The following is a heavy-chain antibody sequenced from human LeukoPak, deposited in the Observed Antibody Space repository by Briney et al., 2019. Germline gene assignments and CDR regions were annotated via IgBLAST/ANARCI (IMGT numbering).Heavy chain of an antibody. CDR3: ATRAPAYRAH. CDR2: IKSKSDGGTI. J-gene: IGHJ4*02. V-gene: IGHV3-15*01. Sequence: GGSLTLSCAASGFTFNNAWMSWVRQTQGQGLEWVGSIKSKSDGGTIDYAAPVDGRFTISRDDSKNTLYLQMNSLKTEDTAVYYCATRAPAYRAHWGQGTLVTVSS. CDR1: GFTFNNAW.